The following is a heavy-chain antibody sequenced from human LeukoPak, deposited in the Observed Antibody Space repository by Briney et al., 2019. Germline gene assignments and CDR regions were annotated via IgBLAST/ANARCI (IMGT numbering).Heavy chain of an antibody. J-gene: IGHJ4*02. V-gene: IGHV3-23*01. CDR3: AKNWASSTSCYYY. CDR2: ISGSGGST. D-gene: IGHD2-2*01. Sequence: GGSLRLSCVGSGFTFSSYAMSWVRQAPGKGLEWVSAISGSGGSTYYADSVKGRFTISRDNSKNTLYLQMNSLRAEDTAVYYCAKNWASSTSCYYYWGQGTLVTVSS. CDR1: GFTFSSYA.